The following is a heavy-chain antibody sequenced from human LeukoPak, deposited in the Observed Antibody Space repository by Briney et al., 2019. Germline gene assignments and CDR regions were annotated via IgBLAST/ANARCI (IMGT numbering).Heavy chain of an antibody. CDR2: IIPIFGTA. J-gene: IGHJ3*02. V-gene: IGHV1-69*05. CDR1: VGTFSSYA. D-gene: IGHD1-26*01. CDR3: ARVGGSSGSYYDDAFDI. Sequence: SVEVSCKASVGTFSSYAISWVRQAPGQGLEWMGGIIPIFGTANYAQKFQGRVTITTDESTSTAYMELSSLRSEDTAVYYCARVGGSSGSYYDDAFDIWGQGTMVTVSS.